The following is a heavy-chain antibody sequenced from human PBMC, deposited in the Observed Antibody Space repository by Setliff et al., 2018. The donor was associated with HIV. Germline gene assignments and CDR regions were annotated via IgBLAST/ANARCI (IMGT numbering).Heavy chain of an antibody. Sequence: ASVKVSCKASGYSFTGYYIHWVRQAPGQGLEWMGRINPHSGGTNSAQNFQGRVTMARDTSISTAYMELSSLRSDDTAVYYCARVLPPSITVFGVADAFAIWGQGTMGTVSS. D-gene: IGHD3-3*01. V-gene: IGHV1-2*06. CDR3: ARVLPPSITVFGVADAFAI. J-gene: IGHJ3*02. CDR2: INPHSGGT. CDR1: GYSFTGYY.